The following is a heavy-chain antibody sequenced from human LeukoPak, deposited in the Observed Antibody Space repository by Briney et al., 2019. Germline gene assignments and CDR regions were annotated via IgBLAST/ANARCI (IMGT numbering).Heavy chain of an antibody. Sequence: SETLSLTCTVSGGSISSSSYYWGWIRQPPGKGLEWIGSIYYSGSTYYNPSLKSRVTISVDTSKNQFSLKLSSVTAADTAVYYCARDPIHTYSSSWYTFDYWGQGTLVTVSS. CDR3: ARDPIHTYSSSWYTFDY. J-gene: IGHJ4*02. CDR1: GGSISSSSYY. V-gene: IGHV4-39*07. CDR2: IYYSGST. D-gene: IGHD6-13*01.